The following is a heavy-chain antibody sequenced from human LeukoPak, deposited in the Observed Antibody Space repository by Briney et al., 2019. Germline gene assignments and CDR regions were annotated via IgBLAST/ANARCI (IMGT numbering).Heavy chain of an antibody. CDR1: GFTFSSYW. J-gene: IGHJ4*02. CDR3: ARESGGYSYGFDY. D-gene: IGHD5-18*01. V-gene: IGHV3-7*01. CDR2: IKQDGSEK. Sequence: GGSLRLSCAASGFTFSSYWMSWVRQAPGKGLEWVANIKQDGSEKYYVDSVKGRFTISRDNAKNSLYLQMNSLRAEDTAVYYCARESGGYSYGFDYWGQGTLVTASS.